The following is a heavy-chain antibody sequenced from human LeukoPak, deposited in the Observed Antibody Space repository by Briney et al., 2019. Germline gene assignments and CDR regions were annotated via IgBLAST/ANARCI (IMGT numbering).Heavy chain of an antibody. V-gene: IGHV1-2*02. D-gene: IGHD5-12*01. CDR2: INPNSGGT. CDR1: GYIFTGYY. Sequence: GASVKVSCQASGYIFTGYYMHWVRQAPGQGLEWMGWINPNSGGTNYAQKYQVKVTMTRDTSISTAYMELRRLRSNDTAVYDCASEAIVAPDNFNWFDPWGQGTLVTVSS. CDR3: ASEAIVAPDNFNWFDP. J-gene: IGHJ5*02.